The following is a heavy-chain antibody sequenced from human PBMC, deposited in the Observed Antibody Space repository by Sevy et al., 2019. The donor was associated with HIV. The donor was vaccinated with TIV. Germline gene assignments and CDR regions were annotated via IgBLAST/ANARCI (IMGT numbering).Heavy chain of an antibody. Sequence: GESLKISCAASGFTFSSYSMNWVRQAPGKGLEWVSSISSSSSYIYYADSVKGRFTISRDNAKNSLYLQMNSLRAEDTAVYYCARTPERLLWFGELLYYYMDVWGKGTTVTVSS. CDR1: GFTFSSYS. D-gene: IGHD3-10*01. CDR3: ARTPERLLWFGELLYYYMDV. J-gene: IGHJ6*03. CDR2: ISSSSSYI. V-gene: IGHV3-21*01.